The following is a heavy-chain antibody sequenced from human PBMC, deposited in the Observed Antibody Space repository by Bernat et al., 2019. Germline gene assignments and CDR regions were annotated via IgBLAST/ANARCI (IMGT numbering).Heavy chain of an antibody. CDR1: GFTFSSYA. J-gene: IGHJ4*02. CDR2: ISYDGSNK. V-gene: IGHV3-30-3*01. Sequence: QVQLVESGGGVVQPGRSLRLSCAASGFTFSSYAMHWVRQAPGKGLEWVAVISYDGSNKYYADSVKGRFTISRDNSKNTLYLQMNSLRAEDTAVYYCAREGSTVTTWAYFDYWGQGTLDTVSS. CDR3: AREGSTVTTWAYFDY. D-gene: IGHD4-17*01.